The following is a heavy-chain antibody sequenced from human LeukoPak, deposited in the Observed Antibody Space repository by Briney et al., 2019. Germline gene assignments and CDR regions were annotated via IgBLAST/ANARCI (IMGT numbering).Heavy chain of an antibody. CDR3: ARAANLGWGIVVVTAIYDY. V-gene: IGHV3-21*01. CDR2: ISTSSSYI. J-gene: IGHJ4*02. Sequence: GGSLRLSCAASGFTFSSYSMNWVRQAPWKGLEWVSSISTSSSYIYYADSVKGRFTISRDNAKNSVYLHMDSLRAEDTAVYYCARAANLGWGIVVVTAIYDYWGQGTLVTVSS. CDR1: GFTFSSYS. D-gene: IGHD2-21*02.